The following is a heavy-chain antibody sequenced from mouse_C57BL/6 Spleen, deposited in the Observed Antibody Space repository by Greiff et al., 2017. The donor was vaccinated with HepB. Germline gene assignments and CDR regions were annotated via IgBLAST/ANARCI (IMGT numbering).Heavy chain of an antibody. J-gene: IGHJ4*01. D-gene: IGHD1-1*01. CDR1: GYTFTSYW. CDR3: ARLAYGSSYAMDY. CDR2: IDPSDSYT. Sequence: VQLQQSGAELVKPGASVKLSCKASGYTFTSYWMQWVKQRPGQGLEWIGEIDPSDSYTNYNQKFKGKATLTVDTSSSTAYMQLSSLTSEDSAVYYCARLAYGSSYAMDYWGQGTSVTVSS. V-gene: IGHV1-50*01.